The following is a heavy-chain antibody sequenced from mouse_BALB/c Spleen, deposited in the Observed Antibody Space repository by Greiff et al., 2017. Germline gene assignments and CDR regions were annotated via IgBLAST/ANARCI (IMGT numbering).Heavy chain of an antibody. J-gene: IGHJ4*01. V-gene: IGHV14-1*02. D-gene: IGHD2-10*02. CDR3: ARKYGSAMDY. CDR1: GFNIKDYY. CDR2: IDPENGNT. Sequence: VQLKQSGAELVRPGALVKLSCKASGFNIKDYYMHWVKQRPEQGLEWIGWIDPENGNTIYDPKFQGKARITADTSSNTAYLQLSSLTSEDTAVYYCARKYGSAMDYWGQGTSVTVSS.